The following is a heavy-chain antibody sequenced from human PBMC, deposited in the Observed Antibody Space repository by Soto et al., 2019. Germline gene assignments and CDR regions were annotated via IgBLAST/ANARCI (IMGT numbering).Heavy chain of an antibody. CDR2: INPDNGNT. Sequence: SXKVYFKASGYTXTRYTMHLVRQAPGQRLEWIGWINPDNGNTKSSQKFQDRVIITRDTSASTAYIDLSSLRSEDTAVYYCARGIATGQLDPWGQGTLGTVS. CDR1: GYTXTRYT. J-gene: IGHJ5*02. CDR3: ARGIATGQLDP. V-gene: IGHV1-3*01. D-gene: IGHD2-15*01.